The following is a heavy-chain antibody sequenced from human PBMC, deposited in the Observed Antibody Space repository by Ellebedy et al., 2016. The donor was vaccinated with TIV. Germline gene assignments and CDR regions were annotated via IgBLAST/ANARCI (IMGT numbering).Heavy chain of an antibody. CDR2: IYYSGST. Sequence: SETLSLTCTVSGGSFSCGTCYWGWIRQSPGTGLEWIGTIYYSGSTDYNPSFKSRVAMSVDTSKNQFSLRLSSVTAADTAMDYCARPYYGDANDWYFDLWGRGTLVTVSS. CDR3: ARPYYGDANDWYFDL. V-gene: IGHV4-39*01. J-gene: IGHJ2*01. CDR1: GGSFSCGTCY. D-gene: IGHD4-17*01.